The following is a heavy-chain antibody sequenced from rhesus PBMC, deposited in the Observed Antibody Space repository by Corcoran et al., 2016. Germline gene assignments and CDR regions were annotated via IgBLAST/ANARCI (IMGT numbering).Heavy chain of an antibody. Sequence: EVQLVESGGGLAKPGGSLRLSCAASGFTFSSYWTNWVRQAPGKGLEWVAAINSGGGSTYYADSVKGRFTISRDNSKNTLSLQMNSLRAEDTAVYYCAKDGGSWNNPEYFEFWGQGALVTVSS. D-gene: IGHD1-20*01. CDR2: INSGGGST. CDR1: GFTFSSYW. V-gene: IGHV3S25*01. J-gene: IGHJ1*01. CDR3: AKDGGSWNNPEYFEF.